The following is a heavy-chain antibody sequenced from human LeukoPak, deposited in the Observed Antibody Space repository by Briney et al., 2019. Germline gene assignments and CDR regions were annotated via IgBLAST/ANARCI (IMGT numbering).Heavy chain of an antibody. D-gene: IGHD5-24*01. CDR2: ISAYEGNT. CDR3: ARTLGGMTVERATGLDL. CDR1: GYTFSTHG. J-gene: IGHJ2*01. V-gene: IGHV1-18*01. Sequence: GASVKVSCKSSGYTFSTHGVTWVRQAPGQGLEWMGWISAYEGNTNYAQKFQDRVTMTTHTSTSTAYMELRSLTSDDPAVYYCARTLGGMTVERATGLDLWGRGTLVTVSS.